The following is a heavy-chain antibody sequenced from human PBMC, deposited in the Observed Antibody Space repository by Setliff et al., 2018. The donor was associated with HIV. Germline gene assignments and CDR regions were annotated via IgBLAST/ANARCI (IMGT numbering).Heavy chain of an antibody. CDR3: ARDAWVEFLEWTFYGMDV. D-gene: IGHD3-3*02. CDR2: INPSGAIT. J-gene: IGHJ6*02. CDR1: GYTFNSYY. Sequence: ASVKVSCKASGYTFNSYYMSWVRQAPGQGLEWMGMINPSGAITRYAQKVQGRVIMTTDTSTSTIYMELRSLRSDDTAVYYCARDAWVEFLEWTFYGMDVWGQGTTVTVSS. V-gene: IGHV1-46*02.